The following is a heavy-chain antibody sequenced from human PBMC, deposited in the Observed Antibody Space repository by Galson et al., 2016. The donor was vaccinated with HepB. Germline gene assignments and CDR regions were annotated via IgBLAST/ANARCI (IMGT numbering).Heavy chain of an antibody. V-gene: IGHV4-4*02. CDR2: IYHSGDT. CDR3: ARDSLRNWNVDDLTHV. D-gene: IGHD1-1*01. J-gene: IGHJ6*02. Sequence: LTCAVSGGSISSDNWWSWVRQAPGKGLEWIGEIYHSGDTKYNPSLKSRITMSVDTSKNHFSLNLNSVTAADTAVYYCARDSLRNWNVDDLTHVWGQGTTVTVSS. CDR1: GGSISSDNW.